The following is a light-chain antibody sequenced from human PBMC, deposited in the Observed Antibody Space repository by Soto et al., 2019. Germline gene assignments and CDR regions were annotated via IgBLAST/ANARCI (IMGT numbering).Light chain of an antibody. Sequence: QSALTQPPSASGSPGQAVTISCTGTSSDVGGYNYVSWYQQHQGKAPKLMIYEVNKRPSGVPDRFFGSKSGNTASLTVSGLQAEDETDYYCCSYAGSVLFGGGTQLTVL. CDR1: SSDVGGYNY. J-gene: IGLJ2*01. CDR2: EVN. CDR3: CSYAGSVL. V-gene: IGLV2-8*01.